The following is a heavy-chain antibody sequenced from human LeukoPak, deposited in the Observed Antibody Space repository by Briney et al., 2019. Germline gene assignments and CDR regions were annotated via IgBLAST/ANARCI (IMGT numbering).Heavy chain of an antibody. J-gene: IGHJ6*02. CDR1: GFTFSSYS. D-gene: IGHD3-9*01. CDR2: ISSSSSYI. CDR3: ARDDREYYDILTGYENYYYYYGMDV. V-gene: IGHV3-21*01. Sequence: GGSLRLSCAASGFTFSSYSMNWVRQAPGKGLEWVSAISSSSSYIYYADSVKGRFTISRDNAKNSLYLQMNSLRAEDTAVYYCARDDREYYDILTGYENYYYYYGMDVWGQRTTVTVSS.